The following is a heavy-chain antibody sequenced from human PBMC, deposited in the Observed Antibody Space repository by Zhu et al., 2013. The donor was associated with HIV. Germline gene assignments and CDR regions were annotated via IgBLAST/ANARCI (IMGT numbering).Heavy chain of an antibody. D-gene: IGHD6-6*01. V-gene: IGHV1-18*01. CDR2: IAPXNGNT. CDR1: GYTFYNYG. CDR3: ARDLYSTSSRPFDI. J-gene: IGHJ3*02. Sequence: QVQLVQSGAEVKKPGASVKVSCKASGYTFYNYGISWVRQAPGQGFEWMGWIAPXNGNTKYAQRLQGRVTMTTDTSTSTAYMELRSLRSDDTAVYYCARDLYSTSSRPFDIWGQGTMVTVSS.